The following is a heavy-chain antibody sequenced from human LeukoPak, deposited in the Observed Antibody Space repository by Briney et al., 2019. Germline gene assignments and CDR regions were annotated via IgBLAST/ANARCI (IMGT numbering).Heavy chain of an antibody. CDR2: ISGGGSST. Sequence: GGSLRLSCAASESTFSSYAMSWVRQAPGKGLEWVSVISGGGSSTYYADSVKGRFTISRDNSKNTLYLQMNSLRAEDTALYYCAKDSQADAFDIWGQGTMVTVSS. CDR3: AKDSQADAFDI. V-gene: IGHV3-23*01. J-gene: IGHJ3*02. CDR1: ESTFSSYA.